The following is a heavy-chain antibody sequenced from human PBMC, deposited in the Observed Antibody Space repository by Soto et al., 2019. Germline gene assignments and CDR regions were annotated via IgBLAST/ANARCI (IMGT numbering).Heavy chain of an antibody. CDR3: ARESPPADY. Sequence: QVQLVQSGAEVKKPGASVKVSCKASGYTFSTYGLSWVRQAPGQGLEWMGWISAYNGNTTYAQKHQGRVIMTTDTSASTAYMELRSLRSDDTAVYFWARESPPADYWGQGTLVTVAS. CDR1: GYTFSTYG. CDR2: ISAYNGNT. J-gene: IGHJ4*02. V-gene: IGHV1-18*01.